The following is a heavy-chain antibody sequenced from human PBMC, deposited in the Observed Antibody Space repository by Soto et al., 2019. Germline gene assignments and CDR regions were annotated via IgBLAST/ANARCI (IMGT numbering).Heavy chain of an antibody. CDR2: TYYRSKWYN. CDR3: ARGEQYSGRIFDP. CDR1: GDSVSSNSAA. Sequence: SQTLSLTCGISGDSVSSNSAAGNCLMHSPSRGLEWLGRTYYRSKWYNDYAVSVESRITINPDTSKNHFSLQLNFVTPEDTAVYFCARGEQYSGRIFDPWGPGTLVTVSS. J-gene: IGHJ5*02. D-gene: IGHD1-26*01. V-gene: IGHV6-1*01.